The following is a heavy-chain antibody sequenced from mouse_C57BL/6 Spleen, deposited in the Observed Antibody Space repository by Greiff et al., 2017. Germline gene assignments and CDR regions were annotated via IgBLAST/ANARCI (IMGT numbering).Heavy chain of an antibody. J-gene: IGHJ4*01. D-gene: IGHD1-1*01. V-gene: IGHV1-69*01. CDR1: GYTFTSYW. CDR3: ARGVVARENAMDY. CDR2: IDPSDSYT. Sequence: VQLQQPGAELVMPGASVKLSCKASGYTFTSYWMHWVKQRPGQGLEWIGEIDPSDSYTNYNQKFKGKSTLTVDKSSSTAYMQLSSLTSEDSAVYYCARGVVARENAMDYWGQGTSVTVSS.